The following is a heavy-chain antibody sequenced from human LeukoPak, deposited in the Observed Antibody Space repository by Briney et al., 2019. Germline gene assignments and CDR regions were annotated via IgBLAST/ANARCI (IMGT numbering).Heavy chain of an antibody. Sequence: PSETLSLTCTVSNYSISSGYYWGWIRQPPGKGLEWIGSIYYSGSTYYNPSLKSRVTISVDTSKNQFSLKLSSVTAADTAVYYCARSKWVRGVSYFDYWGQGTLVTVSS. D-gene: IGHD3-10*01. V-gene: IGHV4-38-2*02. CDR1: NYSISSGYY. J-gene: IGHJ4*02. CDR2: IYYSGST. CDR3: ARSKWVRGVSYFDY.